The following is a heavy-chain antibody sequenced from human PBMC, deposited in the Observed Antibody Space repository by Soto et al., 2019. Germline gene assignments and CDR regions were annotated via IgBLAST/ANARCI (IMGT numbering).Heavy chain of an antibody. Sequence: GTSVKVSCKASGFTFTSSAVQWVRQARGQRLEWIGWIVVGSGNTNYAQKFQERVTITRDMSTSTAYMELSSLRSEDTAVYYCATNYYDSSGSIRGVLFDYWGQGTLVTSPQ. D-gene: IGHD3-22*01. V-gene: IGHV1-58*01. CDR3: ATNYYDSSGSIRGVLFDY. CDR2: IVVGSGNT. J-gene: IGHJ4*02. CDR1: GFTFTSSA.